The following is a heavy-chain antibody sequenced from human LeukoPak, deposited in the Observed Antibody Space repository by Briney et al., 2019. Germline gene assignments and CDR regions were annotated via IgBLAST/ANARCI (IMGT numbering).Heavy chain of an antibody. Sequence: GRSLRLSCAASGFTFSSYAMSWVRQAPGKGLEWVSAISGSGGSTYYADSVKGRFTISRDNSKNTLYLQMNSLRAEDTAVYYCAKAKRYFDWPPGYWGQGTLVTVSS. CDR2: ISGSGGST. J-gene: IGHJ4*02. V-gene: IGHV3-23*01. D-gene: IGHD3-9*01. CDR3: AKAKRYFDWPPGY. CDR1: GFTFSSYA.